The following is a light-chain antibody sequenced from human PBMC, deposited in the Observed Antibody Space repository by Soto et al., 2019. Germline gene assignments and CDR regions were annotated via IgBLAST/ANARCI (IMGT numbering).Light chain of an antibody. V-gene: IGLV1-44*01. Sequence: QSVLTQPPSASGTPGQRVTISCSGSRSNIGNNAVTWYQQFPGTAPKLLIYNNNQRPSGVPDRFSGSKSCPSASLAIRGLQSEDEADYYCATWDDSLNARGVFGGGTKLTVL. CDR2: NNN. CDR1: RSNIGNNA. CDR3: ATWDDSLNARGV. J-gene: IGLJ3*02.